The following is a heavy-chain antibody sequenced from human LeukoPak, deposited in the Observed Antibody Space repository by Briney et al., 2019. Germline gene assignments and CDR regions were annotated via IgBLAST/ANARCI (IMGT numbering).Heavy chain of an antibody. V-gene: IGHV1-69*06. CDR1: GGTFSSYT. J-gene: IGHJ6*03. Sequence: ASVKVSCKASGGTFSSYTISWVRQAPGQGLEWMGGIIPIFGTANYAQKFQGRVTITADKSTSTAYMELSSLRSEDTAVYYCARGQNDVDTAMVNNYYYYYMDVWGKGTTVTISS. CDR2: IIPIFGTA. D-gene: IGHD5-18*01. CDR3: ARGQNDVDTAMVNNYYYYYMDV.